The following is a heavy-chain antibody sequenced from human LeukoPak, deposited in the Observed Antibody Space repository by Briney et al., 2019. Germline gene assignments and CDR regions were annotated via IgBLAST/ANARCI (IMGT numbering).Heavy chain of an antibody. V-gene: IGHV4-38-2*01. D-gene: IGHD3-3*02. J-gene: IGHJ4*02. Sequence: SETLSLSCAVPGPSTTSVYYCAWIRPPPGKGLEWVGILFQSGTTYYKPSLKSRVRLSMHTSKNHFSLRLTSVTAADTAIYYCASGIYADYFDHWGQGSLVTVSP. CDR2: LFQSGTT. CDR1: GPSTTSVYY. CDR3: ASGIYADYFDH.